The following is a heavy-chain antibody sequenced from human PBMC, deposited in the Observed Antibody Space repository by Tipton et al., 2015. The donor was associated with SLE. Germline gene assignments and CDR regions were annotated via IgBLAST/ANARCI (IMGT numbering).Heavy chain of an antibody. J-gene: IGHJ5*02. CDR1: GGSISSYY. V-gene: IGHV4-59*01. CDR3: ARGGSSSTGWFDP. D-gene: IGHD6-6*01. CDR2: IYYSGST. Sequence: TLSLTCTVSGGSISSYYWSWIRQPPGKGLEWIGYIYYSGSTNYNPSLKSRVTISVDTSKNQFSLKLSSVTAADTAVYYCARGGSSSTGWFDPWGQGTLVTVSS.